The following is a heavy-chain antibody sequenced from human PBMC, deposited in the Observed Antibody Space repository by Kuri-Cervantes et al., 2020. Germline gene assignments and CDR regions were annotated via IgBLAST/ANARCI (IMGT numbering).Heavy chain of an antibody. J-gene: IGHJ6*02. V-gene: IGHV3-21*01. D-gene: IGHD3-22*01. CDR2: ISSSSSYI. CDR1: GFTVSSNY. Sequence: GGSLRLSCAASGFTVSSNYMSWVRQAPGKGLEWVSSISSSSSYIYYADSVKGRFTISRDNAKNSLYLQMNSLRAEDTAVYYCARAPPYYYDSSGYYYYYYGMDVWGQGTTVTVSS. CDR3: ARAPPYYYDSSGYYYYYYGMDV.